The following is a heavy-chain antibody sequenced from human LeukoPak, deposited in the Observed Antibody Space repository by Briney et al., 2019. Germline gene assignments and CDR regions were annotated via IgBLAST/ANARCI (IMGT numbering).Heavy chain of an antibody. J-gene: IGHJ4*02. CDR2: ISYDGSNK. V-gene: IGHV3-30-3*01. D-gene: IGHD5-18*01. CDR3: ARHGTQAVWIQLWYGYFDY. Sequence: PGRSLRLSCAASGFTFSSYAMHWVRQAPGKGLEWVAVISYDGSNKYYADSVKGRFTISRDNSKNTLYLQMNSLRAEDTAVYYCARHGTQAVWIQLWYGYFDYWGQGTLVTVSS. CDR1: GFTFSSYA.